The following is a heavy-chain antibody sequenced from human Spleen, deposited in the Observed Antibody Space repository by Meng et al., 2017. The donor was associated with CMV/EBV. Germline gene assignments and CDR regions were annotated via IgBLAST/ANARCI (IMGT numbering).Heavy chain of an antibody. CDR1: GFKFTSYA. Sequence: GALRLSCAASGFKFTSYAMHWVRQTPGKGLEWVAVISYEGTRIFYADSVKGRFTISRDNSKDTLFLQMNSLRAEDTAVYYCARDPNQLLYLGDYYGMDVWGQGTTVTVSS. J-gene: IGHJ6*02. V-gene: IGHV3-30-3*01. D-gene: IGHD2-2*02. CDR2: ISYEGTRI. CDR3: ARDPNQLLYLGDYYGMDV.